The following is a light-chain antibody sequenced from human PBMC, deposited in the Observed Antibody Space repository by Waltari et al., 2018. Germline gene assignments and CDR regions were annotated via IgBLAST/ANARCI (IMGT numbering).Light chain of an antibody. CDR1: SSDIGRYDI. CDR2: DVS. Sequence: QSDLTQPAAVSGSPGQSVTISCTGVSSDIGRYDIVSWYQQHPGNAPTLVISDVSKRPSGVSDRFSGSKSGDTASLTISGLQFEDEADYYCCSYAGNYVWVFGGGTRLTVL. CDR3: CSYAGNYVWV. J-gene: IGLJ3*02. V-gene: IGLV2-23*02.